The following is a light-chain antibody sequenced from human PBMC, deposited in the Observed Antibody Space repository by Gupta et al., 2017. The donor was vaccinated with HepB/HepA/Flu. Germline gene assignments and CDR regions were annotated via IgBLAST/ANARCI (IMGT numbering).Light chain of an antibody. J-gene: IGKJ1*01. CDR2: ELS. CDR1: EGINIR. Sequence: AIRMTQSPASLSASLGDRVTITCRASEGINIRLAWYKQKPGKAPELLIYELSTLQSGVPSRFSGSGTGTDFTLTISRLQSEDLATYYCQQEDDYPWSFGQGTKVEI. V-gene: IGKV1-8*01. CDR3: QQEDDYPWS.